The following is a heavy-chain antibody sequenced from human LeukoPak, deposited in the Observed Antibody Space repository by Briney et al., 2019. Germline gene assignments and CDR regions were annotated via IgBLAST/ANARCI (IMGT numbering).Heavy chain of an antibody. CDR3: ARAGYFDWLLSNWFDP. J-gene: IGHJ5*02. Sequence: ASVKVSCKASGYTFTSYDINWVRQATGQGLEWMGWMNPNSGNTGYAQKFQGRVTMTRNTSISTAYMELSSLRSEDTAVYYCARAGYFDWLLSNWFDPWGQGTLVTVSS. CDR2: MNPNSGNT. V-gene: IGHV1-8*01. CDR1: GYTFTSYD. D-gene: IGHD3-9*01.